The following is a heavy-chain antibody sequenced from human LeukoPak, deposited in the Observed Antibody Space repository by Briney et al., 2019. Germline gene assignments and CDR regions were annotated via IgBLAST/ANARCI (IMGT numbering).Heavy chain of an antibody. CDR3: ARHEIGRYYDFWSGYYLYYFDY. J-gene: IGHJ4*02. V-gene: IGHV4-38-2*01. Sequence: SETLSLXCAVSGYSNSSGYYWGWIQQPPGKGLEWIGSIYHSGSTYYNPSLKSRVTISVDTSKNRFSLKLSSVTAADTAVYYCARHEIGRYYDFWSGYYLYYFDYWGQGTLVTVSS. D-gene: IGHD3-3*01. CDR2: IYHSGST. CDR1: GYSNSSGYY.